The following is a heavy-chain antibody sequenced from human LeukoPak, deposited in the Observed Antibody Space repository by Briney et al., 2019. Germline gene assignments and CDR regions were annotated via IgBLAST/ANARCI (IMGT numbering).Heavy chain of an antibody. CDR3: ARHDGIAVAGLDY. Sequence: KASETLSLTSTVSGGSISSYYWSWIRQPPGKGLEWIGYIYYSGSTNYNPSLKSRVTISVGTSKNQFSLKLSSVTAADTAVYYCARHDGIAVAGLDYWGQGTLVTVSS. D-gene: IGHD6-19*01. CDR1: GGSISSYY. J-gene: IGHJ4*02. V-gene: IGHV4-59*08. CDR2: IYYSGST.